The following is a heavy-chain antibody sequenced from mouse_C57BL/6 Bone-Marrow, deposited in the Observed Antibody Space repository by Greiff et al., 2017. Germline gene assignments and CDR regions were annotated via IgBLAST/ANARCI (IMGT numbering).Heavy chain of an antibody. V-gene: IGHV1-59*01. D-gene: IGHD6-1*01. CDR2: IDPSDSYT. Sequence: QVQLKQPGAELVRPGTSVKLSCKASGYTFTSYWMHWVKQRPGQGLEWIGVIDPSDSYTNYNQKFKGKATLTVDTSSSTAYMQLSSLTSEDSAVYCCARKGQSYFDDWGQGTTLTVS. CDR1: GYTFTSYW. CDR3: ARKGQSYFDD. J-gene: IGHJ2*01.